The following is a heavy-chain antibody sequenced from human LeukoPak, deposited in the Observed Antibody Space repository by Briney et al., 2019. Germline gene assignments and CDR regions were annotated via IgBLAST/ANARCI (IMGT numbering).Heavy chain of an antibody. J-gene: IGHJ4*02. V-gene: IGHV1-2*02. Sequence: ASVKVSCKASGYTFTGYYMHWVRQAPGQGLEWMGWINPNSGGTNYAQKFQGRVTMTRDTSISTAYMELSRLRSDDTAVYYCAKELEYGDPYFDYWGQGTLVTVSS. CDR3: AKELEYGDPYFDY. CDR2: INPNSGGT. CDR1: GYTFTGYY. D-gene: IGHD4-17*01.